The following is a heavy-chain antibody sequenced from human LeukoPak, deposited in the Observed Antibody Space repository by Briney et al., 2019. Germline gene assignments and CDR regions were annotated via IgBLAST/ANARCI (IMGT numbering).Heavy chain of an antibody. J-gene: IGHJ3*02. V-gene: IGHV3-21*01. CDR1: GFTFSSYS. D-gene: IGHD3-10*01. Sequence: GGSLRLSCAASGFTFSSYSMNWVRQAPGKGLEWVSSISSSSSYIYYADSVKGRFTISRDNAKNSLYLQMNSLRAEDTAVCYCASLGLLWFGELFPDAFDIWGQGTMVTVSS. CDR3: ASLGLLWFGELFPDAFDI. CDR2: ISSSSSYI.